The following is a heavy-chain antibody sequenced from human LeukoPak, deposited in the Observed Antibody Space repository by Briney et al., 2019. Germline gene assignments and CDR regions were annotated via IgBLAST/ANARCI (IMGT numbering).Heavy chain of an antibody. V-gene: IGHV4-59*01. Sequence: SETLSLTCTVSGGSISSYYWGWIRQPPGKGLEWIGYIYYSGSTNYNPSLKSRVTISVDTSKSQFSLKLSSVTAADTAVYYCARGGVVGSVFLYYYGMDVWGQGTTVTVSS. D-gene: IGHD3-22*01. CDR1: GGSISSYY. CDR2: IYYSGST. J-gene: IGHJ6*02. CDR3: ARGGVVGSVFLYYYGMDV.